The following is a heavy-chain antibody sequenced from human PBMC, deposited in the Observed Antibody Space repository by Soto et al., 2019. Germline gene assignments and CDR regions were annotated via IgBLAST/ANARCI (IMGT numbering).Heavy chain of an antibody. CDR2: ISYDGSNK. Sequence: GGSLRLSCAASGFTFSGYAMHWVRQAPGKGLEWVAVISYDGSNKYYADSVKGRFTISRDNSKNTLYLQMNSLRAEDTAVYYCASGAVVTQCTYSGMDVWGQGTTVTGSS. D-gene: IGHD2-21*02. CDR1: GFTFSGYA. J-gene: IGHJ6*02. V-gene: IGHV3-30-3*01. CDR3: ASGAVVTQCTYSGMDV.